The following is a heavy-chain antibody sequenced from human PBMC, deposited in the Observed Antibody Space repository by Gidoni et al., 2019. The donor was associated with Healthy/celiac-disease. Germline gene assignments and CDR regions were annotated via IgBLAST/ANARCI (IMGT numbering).Heavy chain of an antibody. CDR3: ARATSSGWSKNYYYYYYMDV. CDR2: IIPIFGTA. D-gene: IGHD6-19*01. Sequence: QVQLVQSGAEVKKPGSSVKVSCKASGGTFSSYAISWVRQAPGQGLEWMGGIIPIFGTANYAQKFQGRVTITEDESTSTAYMELSSLRSEDTAVYYCARATSSGWSKNYYYYYYMDVWGKGTTVTVSS. V-gene: IGHV1-69*01. J-gene: IGHJ6*03. CDR1: GGTFSSYA.